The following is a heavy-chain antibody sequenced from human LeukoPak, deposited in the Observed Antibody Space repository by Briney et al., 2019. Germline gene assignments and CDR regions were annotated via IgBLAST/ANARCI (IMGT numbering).Heavy chain of an antibody. CDR2: INPNSGGT. CDR1: GYTFTGYY. Sequence: ASVKVSCKASGYTFTGYYMHWVRQAPGQGLEWMGWINPNSGGTNYAQKFQGRVTMTRDTSISTAYMELSRLRSDDTAVYYCARVAVAQGQRARGPFDYWGQGTLVTVSS. CDR3: ARVAVAQGQRARGPFDY. J-gene: IGHJ4*02. V-gene: IGHV1-2*02. D-gene: IGHD6-19*01.